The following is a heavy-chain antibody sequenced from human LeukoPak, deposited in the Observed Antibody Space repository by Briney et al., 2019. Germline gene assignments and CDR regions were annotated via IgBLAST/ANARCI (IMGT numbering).Heavy chain of an antibody. J-gene: IGHJ6*02. D-gene: IGHD2-15*01. V-gene: IGHV4-31*03. CDR1: GGSISSGGYY. CDR3: ARVGGGSPFYYYYYGMDV. CDR2: IYYSGST. Sequence: SQTLSLTCTVSGGSISSGGYYWSWVRQHPGKGLEWIGYIYYSGSTYYNPSLKSRVTISVDTSKNQFSLKLSSVTAADTAVYYCARVGGGSPFYYYYYGMDVWGQGTTVTVSS.